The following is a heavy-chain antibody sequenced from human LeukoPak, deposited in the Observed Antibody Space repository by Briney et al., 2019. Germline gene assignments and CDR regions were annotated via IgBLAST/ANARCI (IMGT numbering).Heavy chain of an antibody. CDR2: ISYDGSNK. J-gene: IGHJ4*02. V-gene: IGHV3-30*03. CDR3: ARHSGYDYYFDY. D-gene: IGHD5-12*01. Sequence: GRSLRLSCAASGFTFSSYGMHWVRQAPGKGLEWVAVISYDGSNKYYADSVKGRFTISRDNSKNTLYLQMNSLRAEDTAVYYCARHSGYDYYFDYWGQGTLVTVSS. CDR1: GFTFSSYG.